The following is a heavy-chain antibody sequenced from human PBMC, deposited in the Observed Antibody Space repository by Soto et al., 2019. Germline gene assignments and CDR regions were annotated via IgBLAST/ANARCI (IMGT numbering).Heavy chain of an antibody. Sequence: ASVKVSCKASGYTFTSYGISWVRQAPGQGLEWMGWISAYNGNTNYAQKLQGRVTMTTDTSTSTAYMELRSLRSDDTAVYYCARDHIVVVTATPFDYWGQGTLVTVSS. CDR2: ISAYNGNT. CDR3: ARDHIVVVTATPFDY. D-gene: IGHD2-21*02. CDR1: GYTFTSYG. J-gene: IGHJ4*02. V-gene: IGHV1-18*04.